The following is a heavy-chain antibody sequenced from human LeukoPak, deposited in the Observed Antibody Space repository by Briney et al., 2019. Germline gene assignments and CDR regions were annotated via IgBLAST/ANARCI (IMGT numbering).Heavy chain of an antibody. V-gene: IGHV3-30*18. CDR2: ISYDGSNK. Sequence: PGGSLRLSCAAPGFTFSSYGMHWVRQAPGKGLEWVAVISYDGSNKYYADSVKGRFTISRDNSKNTLYLQMNSLRAEDTAVYYCAKDQYYDFWSGYVFDYWGQGTLVTVSS. CDR1: GFTFSSYG. D-gene: IGHD3-3*01. J-gene: IGHJ4*02. CDR3: AKDQYYDFWSGYVFDY.